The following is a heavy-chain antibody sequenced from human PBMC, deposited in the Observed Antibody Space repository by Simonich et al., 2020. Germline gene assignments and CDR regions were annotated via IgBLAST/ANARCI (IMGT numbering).Heavy chain of an antibody. D-gene: IGHD7-27*01. J-gene: IGHJ6*03. CDR3: ARGALTGDYYYMDV. CDR1: GYTFTGYY. CDR2: INPNSEGT. Sequence: QVQLVQSGAEVKKPGASVKVSCKASGYTFTGYYMHWVRQAPGQGLAWLGWINPNSEGTNYAQKFKGRVTMTRDTSISTAYMELSRLRSDDTAVYYCARGALTGDYYYMDVWGKGTTVTVSS. V-gene: IGHV1-2*02.